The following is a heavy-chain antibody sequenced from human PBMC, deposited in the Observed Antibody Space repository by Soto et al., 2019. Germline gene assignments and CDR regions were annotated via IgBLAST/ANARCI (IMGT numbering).Heavy chain of an antibody. CDR2: IYYSGST. Sequence: QVQLQESGPGLVKPSETLSLTCTVSGGSVSSGSYYWSWIRQPPGKGLEWIGYIYYSGSTNYNPSLKSRVTISVDTSKNQFSLKLSSVTAADTAVYYCARDLAARGAYYYYGMDVWGQGTKVTVSS. J-gene: IGHJ6*02. D-gene: IGHD6-6*01. CDR3: ARDLAARGAYYYYGMDV. CDR1: GGSVSSGSYY. V-gene: IGHV4-61*01.